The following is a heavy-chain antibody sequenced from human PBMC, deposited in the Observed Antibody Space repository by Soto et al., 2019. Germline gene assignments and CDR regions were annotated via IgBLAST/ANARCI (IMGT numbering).Heavy chain of an antibody. D-gene: IGHD6-19*01. CDR2: IYYSGST. J-gene: IGHJ4*02. CDR1: GGSISSYY. V-gene: IGHV4-59*01. Sequence: SETLSLTCTVSGGSISSYYWSWIRQPLGKGLEWIGYIYYSGSTNYNPSLKSRVTISVDTSKNQFSLKLSSVTAADTAVYYCARANGYSSGWLVDYWGQGTLVTVSS. CDR3: ARANGYSSGWLVDY.